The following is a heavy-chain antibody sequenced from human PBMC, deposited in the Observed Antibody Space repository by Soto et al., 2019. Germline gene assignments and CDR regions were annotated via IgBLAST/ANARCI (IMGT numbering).Heavy chain of an antibody. V-gene: IGHV1-69*01. D-gene: IGHD4-17*01. CDR1: GATSDTYA. CDR3: ARYSAYSDYDSPLHP. Sequence: QVQLVQSGAAVKAPGSSVKVSCKPSGATSDTYAISWVRQAPGQGLDWMGGIIHLSGTVTYAQRFQGRVTITAVESTRTVYMELSSLTSEDTAVYYCARYSAYSDYDSPLHPWGQGTLVTVSS. CDR2: IIHLSGTV. J-gene: IGHJ5*02.